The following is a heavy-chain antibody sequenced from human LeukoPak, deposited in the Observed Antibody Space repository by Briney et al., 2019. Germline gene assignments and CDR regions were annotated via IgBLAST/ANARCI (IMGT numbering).Heavy chain of an antibody. J-gene: IGHJ4*02. CDR3: AKLDDSSGDYYY. V-gene: IGHV3-33*06. CDR1: GFTFSSYG. Sequence: GGSLRLSCAASGFTFSSYGMHWVRQAPGKGLEWVAVIWYDGSNKYYADSVKGRFTISRDNSKNTLYLQMNSLRADDTAVYYCAKLDDSSGDYYYWGQGTLVTVSS. CDR2: IWYDGSNK. D-gene: IGHD3-22*01.